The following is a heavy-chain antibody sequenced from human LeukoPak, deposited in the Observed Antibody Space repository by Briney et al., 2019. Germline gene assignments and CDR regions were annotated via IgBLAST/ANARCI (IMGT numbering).Heavy chain of an antibody. CDR3: VRGGRWRRLDDAFDI. V-gene: IGHV3-33*01. Sequence: PGGSLRLSCAASGFTFSNYGMHWVRQAPGRGLEWVAVIWYDGSNQHYADSMKGRFTISRDNSQNTVYLQMSSLRAEDTAVYYCVRGGRWRRLDDAFDIWGQGTMVTVSS. CDR1: GFTFSNYG. J-gene: IGHJ3*02. CDR2: IWYDGSNQ. D-gene: IGHD5-12*01.